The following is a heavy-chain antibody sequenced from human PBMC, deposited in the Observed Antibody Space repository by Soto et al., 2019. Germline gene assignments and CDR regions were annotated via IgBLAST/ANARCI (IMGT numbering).Heavy chain of an antibody. CDR1: GFTFTTYW. CDR2: IKQDGSEK. CDR3: ARVYPGSGWPYHYYGMDV. V-gene: IGHV3-7*04. Sequence: PGGSLRLSCAASGFTFTTYWMSWVRQAPGKGLEWVANIKQDGSEKYYVDPVKGRFTISRDNAKNSLYLQMNSLRAEDTALYYCARVYPGSGWPYHYYGMDVWGQGTTVTVSS. D-gene: IGHD6-19*01. J-gene: IGHJ6*02.